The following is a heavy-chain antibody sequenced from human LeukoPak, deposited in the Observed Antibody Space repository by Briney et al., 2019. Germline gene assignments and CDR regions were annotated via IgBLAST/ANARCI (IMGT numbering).Heavy chain of an antibody. V-gene: IGHV3-30*02. Sequence: PGGSLRLSCAASGFTFSSYGMHWVRQAPGKGLEWVAFIRYDGSNKYYADSVKGRFTISRDSSKNTLYLQMNSLRAEDTAVYYCARVASRGYYYYYMDVWGKGTTVTISS. CDR3: ARVASRGYYYYYMDV. D-gene: IGHD3-22*01. J-gene: IGHJ6*03. CDR2: IRYDGSNK. CDR1: GFTFSSYG.